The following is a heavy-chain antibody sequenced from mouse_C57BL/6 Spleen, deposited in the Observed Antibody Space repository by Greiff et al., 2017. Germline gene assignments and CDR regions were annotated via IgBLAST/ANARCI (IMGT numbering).Heavy chain of an antibody. CDR2: FLPGSGST. V-gene: IGHV1-9*01. CDR1: GYTFTGYC. Sequence: VQLQQSGAELMKPGASVKLSCKATGYTFTGYCIEWVKKRPGHGLEWIGEFLPGSGSTNCNEKFKGKAPFTADTSSNTAYMQLSSLTTEDSAIYYCARKYAYSNYIYYFDYWGQGTTLTVSS. CDR3: ARKYAYSNYIYYFDY. D-gene: IGHD2-5*01. J-gene: IGHJ2*01.